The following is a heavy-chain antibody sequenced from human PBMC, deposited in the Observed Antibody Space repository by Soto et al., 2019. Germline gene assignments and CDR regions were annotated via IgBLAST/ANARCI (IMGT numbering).Heavy chain of an antibody. Sequence: QVQLQESGPGLVKPSQTLSLTCTVSCGSISSGVYYWSWIRQHPGKGLEWIGYIYYSGSTYYNPSLTSRVTISVDTSKNQFSLKLSSVTAADTAVYYCARDDDSSGYLIWGQGTMVTVSS. V-gene: IGHV4-31*03. CDR1: CGSISSGVYY. CDR3: ARDDDSSGYLI. D-gene: IGHD3-22*01. J-gene: IGHJ3*02. CDR2: IYYSGST.